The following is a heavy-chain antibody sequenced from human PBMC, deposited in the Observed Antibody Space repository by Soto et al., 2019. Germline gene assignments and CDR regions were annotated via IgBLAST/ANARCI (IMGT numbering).Heavy chain of an antibody. CDR3: ARDKITGLFDY. CDR1: GGSISSYY. J-gene: IGHJ4*02. CDR2: IYYSGST. Sequence: SETLSLTCTVSGGSISSYYWSWIRQPPGKGLEWNGYIYYSGSTYYNPSLKSRVTISVDTSKNQFSLKLTSVTAADTAVYYCARDKITGLFDYWGQGTLVTVSS. V-gene: IGHV4-59*12. D-gene: IGHD2-8*02.